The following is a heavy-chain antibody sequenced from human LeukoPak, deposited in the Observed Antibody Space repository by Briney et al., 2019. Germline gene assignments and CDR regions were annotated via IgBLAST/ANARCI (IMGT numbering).Heavy chain of an antibody. J-gene: IGHJ2*01. Sequence: PGGSLRLSCAADGFTFRKHWMSWVRQAPGKGLEWVSAISGSGGSTYYADSAKGRFTISRDNSKNTLYLQMNSLRAEDTAVYYCAKGSRRGYSYGYTLPRYWYFDLWGRGTLVTVSS. CDR1: GFTFRKHW. CDR3: AKGSRRGYSYGYTLPRYWYFDL. CDR2: ISGSGGST. V-gene: IGHV3-23*01. D-gene: IGHD5-18*01.